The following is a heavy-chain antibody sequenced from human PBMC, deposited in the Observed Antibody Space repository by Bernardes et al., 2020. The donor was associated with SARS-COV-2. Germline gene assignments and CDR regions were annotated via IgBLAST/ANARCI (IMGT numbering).Heavy chain of an antibody. J-gene: IGHJ6*02. CDR2: ISGSGGST. CDR1: GFTFSSYA. CDR3: AKDSTGTTEGPEWVYYYGMDV. D-gene: IGHD1-1*01. Sequence: GGSLRLSCAASGFTFSSYAMSWVRQAPGKGLEWVSAISGSGGSTYYADSVKGRFTISRDNSKNTLYLQMNSLRAEDTAVYYCAKDSTGTTEGPEWVYYYGMDVWGQGTTVTVSS. V-gene: IGHV3-23*01.